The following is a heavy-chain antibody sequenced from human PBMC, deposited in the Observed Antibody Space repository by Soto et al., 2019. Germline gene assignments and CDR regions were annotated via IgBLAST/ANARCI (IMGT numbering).Heavy chain of an antibody. CDR3: ARDYEYSYGSTYYYYYGMDV. V-gene: IGHV3-30-3*01. CDR1: GFTFSSYA. Sequence: PGGSLRLSCAASGFTFSSYAMHWVRQAPGKGLEWVAVISYDGSNKYYADSVKGRFTISRDNSKNTLYLQMNSLRAEDTAVYYCARDYEYSYGSTYYYYYGMDVWGQGTVVTVSS. CDR2: ISYDGSNK. J-gene: IGHJ6*02. D-gene: IGHD5-18*01.